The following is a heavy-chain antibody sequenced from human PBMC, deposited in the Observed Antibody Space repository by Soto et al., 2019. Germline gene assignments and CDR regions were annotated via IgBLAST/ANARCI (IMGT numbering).Heavy chain of an antibody. CDR1: GYTFTSYA. J-gene: IGHJ4*02. D-gene: IGHD6-19*01. Sequence: QVQLVQSGAEVKKPGASVKVSCKASGYTFTSYAMHWVRQAPGQRLEWMGWINAGNGNTKYSQKFQGRVTITRDTSASTAYMELSSLRSEDTAVYYCARAERVTSSGWYLYSYWGQGTLVTVSS. CDR3: ARAERVTSSGWYLYSY. V-gene: IGHV1-3*01. CDR2: INAGNGNT.